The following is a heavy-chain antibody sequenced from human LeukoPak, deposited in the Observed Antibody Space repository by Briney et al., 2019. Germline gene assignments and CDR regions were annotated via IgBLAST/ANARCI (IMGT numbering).Heavy chain of an antibody. CDR1: GGSISSSGSY. CDR2: FYYSGST. J-gene: IGHJ4*02. Sequence: SETLSLTSTVSGGSISSSGSYWGWIRQPPGKGLEWIGNFYYSGSTYYNPSLKSRVTISVDTSKNQFSLRLSSVTAAGTAVYYCARHETYSSGWVDYWGQGTLVTVSS. V-gene: IGHV4-39*01. CDR3: ARHETYSSGWVDY. D-gene: IGHD6-19*01.